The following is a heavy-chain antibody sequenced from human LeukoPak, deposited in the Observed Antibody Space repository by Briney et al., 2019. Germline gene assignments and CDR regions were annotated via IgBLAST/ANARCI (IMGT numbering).Heavy chain of an antibody. V-gene: IGHV3-30*14. CDR2: ISKDGSNE. Sequence: GGSLRLSCAASGFTFSSYGLHWVRQAPGKGLECVAVISKDGSNEYYADSVKGRFTISRDTSKNTLYLQMNSLRAEDTAIYYCVRHDWFDPWGQGTLVTVSS. J-gene: IGHJ5*02. CDR1: GFTFSSYG. CDR3: VRHDWFDP.